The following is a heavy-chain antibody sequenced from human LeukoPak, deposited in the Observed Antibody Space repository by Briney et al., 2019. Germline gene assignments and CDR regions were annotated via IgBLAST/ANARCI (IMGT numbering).Heavy chain of an antibody. J-gene: IGHJ4*02. CDR2: VYYSGST. CDR3: ASNTGTVFDY. D-gene: IGHD7-27*01. CDR1: GDFITAYY. Sequence: SETLSLTCTVSGDFITAYYWSWIRQPPGKGLEWIGYVYYSGSTEYNPSLRSRVTISLEMSKRQFSLNLTSVTAADTAVYYCASNTGTVFDYWGQGALATVSS. V-gene: IGHV4-59*01.